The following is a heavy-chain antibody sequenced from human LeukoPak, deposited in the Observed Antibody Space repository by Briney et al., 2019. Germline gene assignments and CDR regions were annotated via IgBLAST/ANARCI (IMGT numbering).Heavy chain of an antibody. CDR2: IYYSGST. V-gene: IGHV4-59*08. CDR1: GGSISSYY. CDR3: ARHTIFGVKPYFDY. Sequence: SETLSLTCTVSGGSISSYYWSWIRQPPGKGLEWIGYIYYSGSTNYNPSLKSRVTISVDTSKNQFSLKLSSVTAADTAVYYCARHTIFGVKPYFDYWGQGTLVTVSS. J-gene: IGHJ4*02. D-gene: IGHD3-3*01.